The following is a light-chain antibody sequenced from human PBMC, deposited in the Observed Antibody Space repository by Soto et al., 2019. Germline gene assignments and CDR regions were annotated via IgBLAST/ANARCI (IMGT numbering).Light chain of an antibody. CDR3: QQYASSPWT. CDR1: QSVSSSH. Sequence: EIVMTQSPGTLSLSLLDRATLXCRASQSVSSSHLAWYQHKPGQAPRLLIYGASSRATGIPDRFSGRGSGTGFTLTISRLEPADFAVFYCQQYASSPWTFGQGTKVDIK. J-gene: IGKJ1*01. CDR2: GAS. V-gene: IGKV3-20*01.